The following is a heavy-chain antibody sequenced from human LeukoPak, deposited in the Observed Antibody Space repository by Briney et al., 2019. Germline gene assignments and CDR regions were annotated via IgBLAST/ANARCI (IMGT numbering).Heavy chain of an antibody. V-gene: IGHV3-30*18. J-gene: IGHJ4*02. CDR2: ISYDGSNK. CDR1: GFTFSTYG. D-gene: IGHD3-10*01. CDR3: AKDRRYYCSGSYMDY. Sequence: GRSLRLSCAASGFTFSTYGMPWVRSAPGQGLEWVAVISYDGSNKYYADSVKGRFTISRDNSKNTLYLQMNSMRAEDTAVYYCAKDRRYYCSGSYMDYWGQGTLVTVSS.